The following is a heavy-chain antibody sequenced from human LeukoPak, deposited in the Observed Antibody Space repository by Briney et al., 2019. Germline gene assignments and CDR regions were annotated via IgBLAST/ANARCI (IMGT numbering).Heavy chain of an antibody. J-gene: IGHJ6*03. D-gene: IGHD5-18*01. Sequence: SETLSLTCTVSGGSIRSGSYFWSWIRQPAGKGLEWIGHIYTRGTTNYNPSVKSRVTVSLDTSKNQISLKLSSVTAADTAIYYCARVYTVMGATTVDHYHYYMDVWGKGTTVTVSS. V-gene: IGHV4-61*09. CDR2: IYTRGTT. CDR1: GGSIRSGSYF. CDR3: ARVYTVMGATTVDHYHYYMDV.